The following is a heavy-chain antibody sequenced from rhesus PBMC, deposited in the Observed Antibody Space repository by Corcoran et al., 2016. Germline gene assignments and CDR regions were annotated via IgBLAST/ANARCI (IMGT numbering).Heavy chain of an antibody. CDR2: IYGSSTST. CDR3: ARAAGPHYFDC. D-gene: IGHD6-13*01. Sequence: QVQLQESGPGVVKPSETLSLTCAVSGGSISDSYRWRWIRKPPGKEVEWIGYIYGSSTSTNYNPSLKSRVSISKDTSKNQFSLKVGALTAANTAVYDCARAAGPHYFDCWGQGVLVTVSS. V-gene: IGHV4S10*01. CDR1: GGSISDSYR. J-gene: IGHJ4*01.